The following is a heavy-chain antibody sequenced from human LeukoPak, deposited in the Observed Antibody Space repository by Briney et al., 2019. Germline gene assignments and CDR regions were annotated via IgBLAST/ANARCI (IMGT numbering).Heavy chain of an antibody. Sequence: GGSLRLSCAASGFTFSSYAMSWVRQAPGKGLEWVSAISGSGGSTYYADSVKGRFTISRDNSKNTLYLQMNSLRAEDTAVYYCAKVPPQRSKYQLLPHFDYWGQGTLVTVSS. V-gene: IGHV3-23*01. J-gene: IGHJ4*02. CDR3: AKVPPQRSKYQLLPHFDY. CDR2: ISGSGGST. D-gene: IGHD2-2*01. CDR1: GFTFSSYA.